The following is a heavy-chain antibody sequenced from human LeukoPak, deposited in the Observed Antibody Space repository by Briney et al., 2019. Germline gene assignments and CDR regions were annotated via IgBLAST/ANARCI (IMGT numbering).Heavy chain of an antibody. CDR2: ISSSSSSI. CDR1: GFTFNSYS. D-gene: IGHD5-18*01. Sequence: GGSLRLSCAASGFTFNSYSMNWVRQAPGKGLEWVSSISSSSSSIYYADSVKGRFTISRDNAKNSLYLQMNSLRAEDTAVYYCARASGDIVETATMGSYWGQGTLVTVSS. J-gene: IGHJ4*02. CDR3: ARASGDIVETATMGSY. V-gene: IGHV3-21*01.